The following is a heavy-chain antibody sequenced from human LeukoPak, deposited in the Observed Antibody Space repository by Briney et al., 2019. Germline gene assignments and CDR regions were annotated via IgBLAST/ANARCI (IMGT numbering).Heavy chain of an antibody. J-gene: IGHJ4*02. Sequence: PETLSLTCTVSGGSVSSYYWSWIRQPPGKGLEWIGCISYTGGTNYTPSLKSRVTISLDTSKNQFSLKLNSVTAADTALYYCAGSGGFTSPQNYWGQGTLVTV. CDR3: AGSGGFTSPQNY. CDR2: ISYTGGT. CDR1: GGSVSSYY. V-gene: IGHV4-59*02. D-gene: IGHD3-16*01.